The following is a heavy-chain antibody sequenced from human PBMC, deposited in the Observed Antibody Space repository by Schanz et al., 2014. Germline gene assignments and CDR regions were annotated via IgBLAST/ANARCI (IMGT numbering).Heavy chain of an antibody. D-gene: IGHD1-1*01. J-gene: IGHJ2*01. V-gene: IGHV4-59*12. CDR1: GGSIRSYF. CDR2: IYYSGSS. Sequence: QVQLQESGPGLLKPSETLSLTCTVSGGSIRSYFWSWIRQPPGKGLEWIGYIYYSGSSDYNPSLKSRVPISLDTSKNQFSRPLTSLTAADTAVYYCARDTTWRLDLWGRGTLVTVSS. CDR3: ARDTTWRLDL.